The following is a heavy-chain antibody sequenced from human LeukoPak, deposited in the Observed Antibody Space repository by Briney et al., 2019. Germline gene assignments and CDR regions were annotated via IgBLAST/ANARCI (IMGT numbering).Heavy chain of an antibody. Sequence: GGSLRLSCAASGFTFSSYAMGWVRQAPGKGLEWVSAITASGGNTYYADSVEGRFTISRDNSKNTLYLQVNSLRAEDTAVYYCAKGNGYSYGRYYFDYWGQGTPVTVSS. D-gene: IGHD5-18*01. CDR3: AKGNGYSYGRYYFDY. J-gene: IGHJ4*02. CDR1: GFTFSSYA. V-gene: IGHV3-23*01. CDR2: ITASGGNT.